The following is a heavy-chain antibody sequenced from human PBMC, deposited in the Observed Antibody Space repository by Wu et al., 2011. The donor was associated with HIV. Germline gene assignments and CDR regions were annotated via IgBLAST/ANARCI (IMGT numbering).Heavy chain of an antibody. D-gene: IGHD2-2*01. CDR1: GYTFTSYD. J-gene: IGHJ6*03. CDR2: MNPNSGNT. CDR3: ARSGVSAEYYFYYMNV. Sequence: QVQLVQSGTEVKKPGASVKVSCKASGYTFTSYDINWVRQATGQGLEWMGWMNPNSGNTDYAQKLQGRVTITRNTSISTVYMELRSLRSEDTAMYYCARSGVSAEYYFYYMNVWGKGTTVTVSS. V-gene: IGHV1-8*03.